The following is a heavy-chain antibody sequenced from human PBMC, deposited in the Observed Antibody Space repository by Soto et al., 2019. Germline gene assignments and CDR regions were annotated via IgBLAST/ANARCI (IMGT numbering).Heavy chain of an antibody. V-gene: IGHV3-66*01. CDR3: AREQQLVAFSLEFDY. CDR1: GFTVSVNL. D-gene: IGHD6-13*01. Sequence: PGGSLRLSCAASGFTVSVNLMNWVRQAPGKGLEWVSVINSGGTIYYADSVKGRFTISRDNAKNTLYLQMNSLRAEDTAVYYCAREQQLVAFSLEFDYWGQGTLVTVSS. CDR2: INSGGTI. J-gene: IGHJ4*02.